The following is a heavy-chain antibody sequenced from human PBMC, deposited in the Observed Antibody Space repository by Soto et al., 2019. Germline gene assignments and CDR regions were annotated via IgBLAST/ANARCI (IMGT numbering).Heavy chain of an antibody. D-gene: IGHD2-21*01. CDR1: GGSISSGDYY. Sequence: SETLSLTCTVSGGSISSGDYYWSWIRQPPGKGLEWIGYIYYSGSTYYNPSLKSRVTISVDTSKNQFSLKLSSVTAADTAVYYCARARGDRYFDYWGQGTLVTVS. CDR2: IYYSGST. J-gene: IGHJ4*02. V-gene: IGHV4-30-4*01. CDR3: ARARGDRYFDY.